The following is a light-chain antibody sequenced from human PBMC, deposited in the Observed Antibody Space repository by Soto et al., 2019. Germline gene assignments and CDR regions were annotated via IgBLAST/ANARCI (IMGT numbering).Light chain of an antibody. V-gene: IGKV1-39*01. CDR2: AAS. CDR3: QQSYSTPRT. CDR1: QSISSY. J-gene: IGKJ1*01. Sequence: DIQMNQSQSSLSASVGDRVTITCRASQSISSYLNLYQQKPGKAPKLLIYAASSLQSGVPSRFSGSGSGTDFTLTISSLQPEDVATYYCQQSYSTPRTFGQGTKVEIK.